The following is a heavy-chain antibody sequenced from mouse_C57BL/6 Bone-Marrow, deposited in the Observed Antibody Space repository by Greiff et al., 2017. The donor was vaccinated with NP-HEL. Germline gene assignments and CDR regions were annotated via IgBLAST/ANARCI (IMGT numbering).Heavy chain of an antibody. Sequence: EVQRVESGGGLVQPGGSLKLSCAASGFTFSDYYMYWVRQTPEKRLEWVAYISNGGGSTYYPDTVKGRFTISRDNAKNTLYLQMSRLKSEDTAMYYCARPHYDYWYFDVWGTGTTVTVSS. CDR2: ISNGGGST. CDR1: GFTFSDYY. CDR3: ARPHYDYWYFDV. V-gene: IGHV5-12*01. J-gene: IGHJ1*03. D-gene: IGHD2-4*01.